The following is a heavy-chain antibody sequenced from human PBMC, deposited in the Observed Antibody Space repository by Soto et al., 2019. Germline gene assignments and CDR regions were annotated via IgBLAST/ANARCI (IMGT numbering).Heavy chain of an antibody. CDR3: ARTSGNYYFDC. V-gene: IGHV2-70*04. D-gene: IGHD4-4*01. CDR2: IDWDDDK. Sequence: SGPTLVNPTPTLTLTCTFYGFSLRTSGVRVSWIRQPPGKALEWLARIDWDDDKFYSTSLKTRLTISKDTSKNQVVLTMTNMDPMDTATYFCARTSGNYYFDCWGQGTLVTVSS. CDR1: GFSLRTSGVR. J-gene: IGHJ4*02.